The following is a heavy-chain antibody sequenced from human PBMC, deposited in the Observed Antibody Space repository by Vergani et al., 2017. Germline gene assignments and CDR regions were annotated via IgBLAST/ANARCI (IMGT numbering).Heavy chain of an antibody. CDR3: ANNPGISTTRHYYAMDV. V-gene: IGHV3-11*04. CDR2: ISPGASTV. CDR1: GFKFSDHY. J-gene: IGHJ6*02. Sequence: LEESGGGSVKPGGSLRLSCAASGFKFSDHYMSWIRQAPGKGLEWVSHISPGASTVSYTDSVTGRFTVSRDNDNNSLTLDMTTLRVDDTAVYYCANNPGISTTRHYYAMDVGGQGTTVTVSS. D-gene: IGHD1-1*01.